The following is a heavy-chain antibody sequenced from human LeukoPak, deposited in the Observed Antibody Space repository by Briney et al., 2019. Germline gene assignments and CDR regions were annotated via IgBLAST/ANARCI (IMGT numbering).Heavy chain of an antibody. CDR3: ARGIMITFGGVIVIPNYYYYYMDV. CDR1: GYSFNTFN. CDR2: MNTNTGKT. Sequence: AAVKVSCKASGYSFNTFNFNWVRQAPGQGLELMGLMNTNTGKTGYSQTFQGRVTITANSSRSTVDIELSSLTSDDTAVYYCARGIMITFGGVIVIPNYYYYYMDVWGKGTTATVSS. J-gene: IGHJ6*03. D-gene: IGHD3-16*02. V-gene: IGHV1-8*03.